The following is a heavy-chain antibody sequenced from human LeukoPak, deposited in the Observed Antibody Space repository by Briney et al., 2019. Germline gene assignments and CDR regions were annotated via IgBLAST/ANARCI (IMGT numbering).Heavy chain of an antibody. J-gene: IGHJ4*02. CDR1: GGSISSSNW. Sequence: SETLSLTCAVSGGSISSSNWWSWVRQPPGKGLEWIGEIYHSGSTNYNPSLKSRVTISVDKSKNQFSPKLSSVTAADTAVYYCARVFDCSSTSCYYFDYWGQGTLVTVSS. V-gene: IGHV4-4*02. D-gene: IGHD2-2*01. CDR3: ARVFDCSSTSCYYFDY. CDR2: IYHSGST.